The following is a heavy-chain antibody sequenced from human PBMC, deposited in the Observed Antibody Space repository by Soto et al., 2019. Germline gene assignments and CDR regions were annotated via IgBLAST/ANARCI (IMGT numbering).Heavy chain of an antibody. CDR1: GGTFSSYT. CDR3: ASSSGWPRPIYGMDV. D-gene: IGHD6-19*01. CDR2: IIPILGIA. Sequence: QVQLVQSGAEVKKPGSSVKVSCKASGGTFSSYTISWVRQAPGQGLEWMGRIIPILGIANYAQKFQGRVTIXVDXSXNTAYMELSSLRSEDTAVYYCASSSGWPRPIYGMDVWGQGTTVTVSS. V-gene: IGHV1-69*02. J-gene: IGHJ6*02.